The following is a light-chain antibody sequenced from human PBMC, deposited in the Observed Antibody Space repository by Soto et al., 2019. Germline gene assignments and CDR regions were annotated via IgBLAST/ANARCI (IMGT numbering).Light chain of an antibody. CDR1: QSVSSN. Sequence: EIVMTQSPATLSVSPGERATLSCRASQSVSSNLAWYQHKPSQAPRLLIYGASTRATGIPARFSGSGSGTEFTLTISSLQSEDFAVYYCQQYSNWYTFGQGTKLEIK. CDR3: QQYSNWYT. V-gene: IGKV3-15*01. CDR2: GAS. J-gene: IGKJ2*01.